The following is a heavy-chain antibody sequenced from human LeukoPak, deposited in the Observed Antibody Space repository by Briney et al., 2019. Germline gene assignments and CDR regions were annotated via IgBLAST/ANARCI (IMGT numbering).Heavy chain of an antibody. J-gene: IGHJ4*02. CDR3: ARAWASYYYGSGTFDY. Sequence: SETLSLTCTVSGGSISSGGYYWSWIRQHPGKGLEWIGYTYYSGSTYYNPSLKSRVTISVDTSKNQFSLKLSSVTAADTAVYYCARAWASYYYGSGTFDYWGQGTLVTVSS. CDR2: TYYSGST. D-gene: IGHD3-10*01. V-gene: IGHV4-31*03. CDR1: GGSISSGGYY.